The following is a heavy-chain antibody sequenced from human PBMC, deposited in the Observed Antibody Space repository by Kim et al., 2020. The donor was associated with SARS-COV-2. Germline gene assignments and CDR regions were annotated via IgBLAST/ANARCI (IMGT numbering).Heavy chain of an antibody. D-gene: IGHD3-3*01. Sequence: GGSLRLSCAASGFTFSSYGMHWVRQAPGKGLEWVAVISYDGSNKYYADSVKGRFTISRDNSKNTLYLQMNSLRAEDTAVYYCAKVAQDFWSGYYSPFDYWGQGTLVTVSS. V-gene: IGHV3-30*18. J-gene: IGHJ4*02. CDR2: ISYDGSNK. CDR1: GFTFSSYG. CDR3: AKVAQDFWSGYYSPFDY.